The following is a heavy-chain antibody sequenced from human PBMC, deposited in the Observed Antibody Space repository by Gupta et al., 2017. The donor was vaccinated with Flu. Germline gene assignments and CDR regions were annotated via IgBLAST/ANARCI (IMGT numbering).Heavy chain of an antibody. D-gene: IGHD6-13*01. J-gene: IGHJ4*02. V-gene: IGHV1-8*01. CDR1: GYTCTSLD. CDR3: ARGIAAGVDY. CDR2: MSPGSGNT. Sequence: QVQLVQSGAEVKNPGASVQASCKASGYTCTSLDINWVRQATGQGLEWMGWMSPGSGNTGYAQKFQGRVIMTRDTSISTAYMELSSLNSEDTAVYYCARGIAAGVDYWGQGTLVTVSS.